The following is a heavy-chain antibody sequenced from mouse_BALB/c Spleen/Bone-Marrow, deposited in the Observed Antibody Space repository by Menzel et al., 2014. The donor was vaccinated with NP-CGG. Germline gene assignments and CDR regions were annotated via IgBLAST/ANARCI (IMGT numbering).Heavy chain of an antibody. CDR3: ARGGGSSYNYAMDY. J-gene: IGHJ4*01. D-gene: IGHD1-1*01. Sequence: VQLQQPGPSLVKPSQTLSLTCSVTGDSITSGYWNWIRKFPGNKLEYMGYISYSGSTYYNPSLKSRISITRDTSKNQYYLQVNSVTTEDTATYYCARGGGSSYNYAMDYWGQGTSVTVSS. CDR1: GDSITSGY. V-gene: IGHV3-8*02. CDR2: ISYSGST.